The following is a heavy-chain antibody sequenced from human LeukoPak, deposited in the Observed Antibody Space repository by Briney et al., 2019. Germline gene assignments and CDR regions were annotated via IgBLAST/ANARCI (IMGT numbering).Heavy chain of an antibody. Sequence: GGSLRLSCADSGFTFSSHWMHWVRQAPGKGLVWVSRIKYDASSTSYADSVKGRFTISRDNSKNTLYLQMNSLRAEDTAVYYCAREPRGHDYGDYNYYYGMDVWGQGTTVTVSS. CDR3: AREPRGHDYGDYNYYYGMDV. CDR2: IKYDASST. J-gene: IGHJ6*02. D-gene: IGHD4-17*01. CDR1: GFTFSSHW. V-gene: IGHV3-74*01.